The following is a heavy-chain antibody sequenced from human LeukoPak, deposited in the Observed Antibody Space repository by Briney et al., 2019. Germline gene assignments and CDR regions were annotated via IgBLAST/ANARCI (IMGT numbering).Heavy chain of an antibody. CDR1: GYSFSSYW. D-gene: IGHD4-17*01. V-gene: IGHV5-51*01. CDR3: ARGTSGSTDYCYMDV. CDR2: IYPGHSDT. J-gene: IGHJ6*03. Sequence: GESLKISCKGSGYSFSSYWIGWVRQMPGKGLEWMGIIYPGHSDTKYSPSFQGQVTISADKSINTAYLQWSSLKASDTAMYYCARGTSGSTDYCYMDVWGKGTTVTISS.